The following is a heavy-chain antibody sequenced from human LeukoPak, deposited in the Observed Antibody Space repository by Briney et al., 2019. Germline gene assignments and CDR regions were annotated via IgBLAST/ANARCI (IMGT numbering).Heavy chain of an antibody. Sequence: GGSLRLSRAASGFTFSDYYMSWIRQAPGKGLEWVSYISSRGSTIYYSDSVKGRFTISRDNTKNSLYLQVNSLRAEDTAVYYCARLRAHYDSSGYYPDYWGQGTLVTVSS. J-gene: IGHJ4*02. CDR2: ISSRGSTI. D-gene: IGHD3-22*01. V-gene: IGHV3-11*01. CDR3: ARLRAHYDSSGYYPDY. CDR1: GFTFSDYY.